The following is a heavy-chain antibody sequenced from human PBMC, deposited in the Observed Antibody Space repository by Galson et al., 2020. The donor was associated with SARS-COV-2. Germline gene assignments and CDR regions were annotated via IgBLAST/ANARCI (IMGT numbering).Heavy chain of an antibody. CDR3: ARVVVPAQYNWFDP. J-gene: IGHJ5*02. CDR1: GYSISSGYY. D-gene: IGHD2-2*01. Sequence: SQTLSLTCTVSGYSISSGYYWGWIRQPPGKGLEWIGSIYHSGSTYYNPSLKSRVTISVDTSKNQFSLKLSSVTAADTAVYYCARVVVPAQYNWFDPWGQGTLVTVSS. CDR2: IYHSGST. V-gene: IGHV4-38-2*02.